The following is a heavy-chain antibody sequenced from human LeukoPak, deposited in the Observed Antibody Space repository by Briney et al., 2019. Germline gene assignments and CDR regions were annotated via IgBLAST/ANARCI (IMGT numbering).Heavy chain of an antibody. J-gene: IGHJ6*02. CDR3: ARVDFWSGYPLHV. V-gene: IGHV3-53*01. D-gene: IGHD3-3*01. CDR1: GFTVSSNY. CDR2: IYSGGST. Sequence: PGGSLRLSRAASGFTVSSNYMSWVRQAPGKGLEWVSVIYSGGSTYYADSVKGRFTISRDNSKNTLYLQMNSLRAEDTAVYYCARVDFWSGYPLHVWGQGTTVTVSS.